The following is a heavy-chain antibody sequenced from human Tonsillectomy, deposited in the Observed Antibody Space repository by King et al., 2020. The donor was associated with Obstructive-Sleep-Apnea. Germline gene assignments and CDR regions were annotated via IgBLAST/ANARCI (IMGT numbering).Heavy chain of an antibody. CDR3: ARTYYYDSSGPNWFDP. D-gene: IGHD3-22*01. V-gene: IGHV4-30-2*01. Sequence: MQLQESGSGLVKPSQTLSLTCAVSGGSISSGGYSWSWIRQPPGKGLEWIGYIYHSGSTYYNPSLKSRVTISVDRCKNQFSLKLSSVTAADTAVYYCARTYYYDSSGPNWFDPWGQGTLVTVSS. CDR1: GGSISSGGYS. J-gene: IGHJ5*02. CDR2: IYHSGST.